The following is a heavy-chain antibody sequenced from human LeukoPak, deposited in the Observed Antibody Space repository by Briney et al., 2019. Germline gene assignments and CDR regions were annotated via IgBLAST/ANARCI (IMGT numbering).Heavy chain of an antibody. D-gene: IGHD2-15*01. J-gene: IGHJ4*02. CDR1: GFTFSSFG. CDR2: ILYDDK. CDR3: ARYCSGGCYSGLDY. V-gene: IGHV3-33*01. Sequence: PGGSLRLSCAASGFTFSSFGMHWVRQAPGRGLEWVALILYDDKYYADSVKGRFTISRDNSKNTLYLQTDSLRAEDTAVYYCARYCSGGCYSGLDYWGQGTLVTVLS.